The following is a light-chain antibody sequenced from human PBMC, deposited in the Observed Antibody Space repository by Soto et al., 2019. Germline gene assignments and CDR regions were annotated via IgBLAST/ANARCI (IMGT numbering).Light chain of an antibody. CDR1: SSDVGGYNY. V-gene: IGLV2-14*01. CDR3: SSYTSSSTLGV. CDR2: DVS. J-gene: IGLJ2*01. Sequence: QSALTQPAFVSGSPGQSITISCTGTSSDVGGYNYVSWYQQHPGKAPKLMIYDVSNRPSGVSNRFSGSKSGNTASLTISGLQAEDEADYYCSSYTSSSTLGVVGGGTKLTVL.